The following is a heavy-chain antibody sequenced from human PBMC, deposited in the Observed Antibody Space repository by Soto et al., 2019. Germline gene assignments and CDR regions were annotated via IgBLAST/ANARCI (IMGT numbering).Heavy chain of an antibody. CDR3: ARHDYSNLVDY. CDR1: GGSISSYY. V-gene: IGHV4-59*08. D-gene: IGHD4-4*01. Sequence: SETLSLTCTVSGGSISSYYWSWIRQPPGKGLEWIGYIYYSGSTNYNPSLKSRVTISVDTSKNQFSLKLSSVTAADTAVYYCARHDYSNLVDYWGQGTLVPVSS. J-gene: IGHJ4*02. CDR2: IYYSGST.